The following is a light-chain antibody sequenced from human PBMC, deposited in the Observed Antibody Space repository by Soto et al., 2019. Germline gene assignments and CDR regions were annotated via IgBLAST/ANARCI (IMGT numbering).Light chain of an antibody. V-gene: IGLV2-14*01. CDR2: QVS. J-gene: IGLJ1*01. CDR3: RSYTISSPYV. CDR1: ISDVGTYNY. Sequence: QSVLTQPSSVSGSPGQSSTLSCTGTISDVGTYNYVSWYQQHPGKAPKLMISQVSNRPSGVSNRCSGSKSGNTASLTISGLQAEDEADYYCRSYTISSPYVLGTGTKVTVL.